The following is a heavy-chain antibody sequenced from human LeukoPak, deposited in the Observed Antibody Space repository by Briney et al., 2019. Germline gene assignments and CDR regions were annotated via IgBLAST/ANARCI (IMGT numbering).Heavy chain of an antibody. V-gene: IGHV3-20*01. CDR2: INWNGGST. CDR3: ARGIRKGTTLDY. CDR1: GFTFSNAW. D-gene: IGHD4-17*01. J-gene: IGHJ4*02. Sequence: GGSLRLSCAASGFTFSNAWMSWVRQAPGKGLEWVSGINWNGGSTGYADSVKGRFTISRDNAKNSLYLQMNSLRAEDTALYHCARGIRKGTTLDYWGQGTLVTVSS.